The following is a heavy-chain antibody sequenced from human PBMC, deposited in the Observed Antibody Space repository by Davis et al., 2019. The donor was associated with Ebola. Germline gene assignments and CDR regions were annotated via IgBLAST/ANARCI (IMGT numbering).Heavy chain of an antibody. CDR1: GFTFSDYS. CDR2: ISGSAANT. J-gene: IGHJ4*02. V-gene: IGHV3-23*01. D-gene: IGHD4-11*01. CDR3: ARDSDDYSFDY. Sequence: GESLKISCTASGFTFSDYSMSWVRQTPGKGLEWVSVISGSAANTYYADSVKGRFTISRDNSKNTLSLQMNSLRPEDTAVYYCARDSDDYSFDYWGQGTLVTVSS.